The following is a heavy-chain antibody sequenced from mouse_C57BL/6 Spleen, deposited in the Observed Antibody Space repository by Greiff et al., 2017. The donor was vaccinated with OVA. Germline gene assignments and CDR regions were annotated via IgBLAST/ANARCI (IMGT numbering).Heavy chain of an antibody. V-gene: IGHV1-55*01. J-gene: IGHJ4*01. D-gene: IGHD1-1*01. Sequence: QVQLQQPGAELVKPGASVKMSCKASGYTFTSYWITWVKQRPGQGLEWIGDIYPGSGSTNYNEKFKSKATLTVDTSSSTAYMQLSSLTSEDSAVDYCARGGIGSSLMDYWGQGTSVTVSS. CDR1: GYTFTSYW. CDR3: ARGGIGSSLMDY. CDR2: IYPGSGST.